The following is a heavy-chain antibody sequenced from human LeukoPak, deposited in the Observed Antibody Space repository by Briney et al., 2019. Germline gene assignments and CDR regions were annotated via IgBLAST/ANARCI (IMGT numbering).Heavy chain of an antibody. CDR2: IIPIFGTA. D-gene: IGHD5-12*01. CDR1: GGTFNSYA. CDR3: AREPRYSDYDRVLDY. J-gene: IGHJ4*02. Sequence: SVKVSCKASGGTFNSYAISWVRQAPGQGLGWMGGIIPIFGTAKYAQKFQGRVTITADELTSTAYMELNSLRSEDTAMYHCAREPRYSDYDRVLDYWGQGTLVTVSS. V-gene: IGHV1-69*13.